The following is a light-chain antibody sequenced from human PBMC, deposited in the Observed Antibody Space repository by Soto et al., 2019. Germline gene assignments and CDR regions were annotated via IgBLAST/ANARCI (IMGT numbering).Light chain of an antibody. Sequence: QSVLTQPPSVSGAPGQRVTISCTGSSSNIGAGYDVHWYQQLPGTAPKLLISGNSNRPSGVPDRFSGSKSGTSASLAITGLQAEAEADYYCQSYDSSLSGWVFGGGTQLTVL. J-gene: IGLJ3*02. CDR3: QSYDSSLSGWV. CDR1: SSNIGAGYD. CDR2: GNS. V-gene: IGLV1-40*01.